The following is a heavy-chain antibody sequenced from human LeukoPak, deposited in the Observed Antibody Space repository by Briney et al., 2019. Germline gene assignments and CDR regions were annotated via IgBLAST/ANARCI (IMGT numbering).Heavy chain of an antibody. CDR2: VYNSGST. V-gene: IGHV4-39*07. D-gene: IGHD6-19*01. J-gene: IGHJ5*02. CDR1: GGSISSANYY. CDR3: ARGRSSGWSMYNWFDP. Sequence: SETLSLTCTVSGGSISSANYYWGWIRQPSGKGLEWIGSVYNSGSTYYNPSLKSRVIVSLHMSQNQFSLRLTSVTAADTAVYYCARGRSSGWSMYNWFDPWGQGTLVTVSS.